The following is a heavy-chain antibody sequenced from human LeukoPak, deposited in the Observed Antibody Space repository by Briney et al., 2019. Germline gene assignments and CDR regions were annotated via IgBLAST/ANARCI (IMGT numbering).Heavy chain of an antibody. CDR2: IIPIFGTA. V-gene: IGHV1-69*13. CDR3: ARERYCSSTSCPGDWFDP. Sequence: SVKVSCKASGGTFSSYAISWVRQAPGQGLEWMGGIIPIFGTANYAQKFQGRVTITADESTSTAYMELSSLRSEGTAVYYCARERYCSSTSCPGDWFDPWGQGTLVTVSS. D-gene: IGHD2-2*01. J-gene: IGHJ5*02. CDR1: GGTFSSYA.